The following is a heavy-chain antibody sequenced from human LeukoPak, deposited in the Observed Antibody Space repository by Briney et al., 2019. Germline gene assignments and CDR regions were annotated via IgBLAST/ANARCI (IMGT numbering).Heavy chain of an antibody. CDR1: GYTFTNYG. CDR2: ISNYNGHT. CDR3: ARGFPPRRNYDTSGYYSYHFDY. J-gene: IGHJ4*02. V-gene: IGHV1-18*01. D-gene: IGHD3-22*01. Sequence: ASVKVSCKASGYTFTNYGISWVRQAPGQGLEWMGWISNYNGHTNYAEKLQGRVTMTTDTSTSTVYMELRSLRYDDTAVYYCARGFPPRRNYDTSGYYSYHFDYWGQGTLVTVSS.